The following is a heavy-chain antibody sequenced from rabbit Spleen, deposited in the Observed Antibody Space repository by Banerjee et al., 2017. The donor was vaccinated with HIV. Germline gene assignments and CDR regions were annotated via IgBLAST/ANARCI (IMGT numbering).Heavy chain of an antibody. CDR1: GFSFSSSYW. CDR3: ARDLDGVIGWNFGW. V-gene: IGHV1S45*01. CDR2: IYAGSSGFT. Sequence: QEQLEESGGDLVKPEGSLTLTCTASGFSFSSSYWICWVRQAPGKGLEWIACIYAGSSGFTYSATWAKGRFTCSKTSSTTVTLQVTSLTAADTAIYFCARDLDGVIGWNFGWWGPGTLVTVS. D-gene: IGHD4-1*01. J-gene: IGHJ6*01.